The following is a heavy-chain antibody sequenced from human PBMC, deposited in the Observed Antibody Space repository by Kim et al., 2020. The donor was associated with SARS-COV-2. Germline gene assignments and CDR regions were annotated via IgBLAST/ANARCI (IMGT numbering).Heavy chain of an antibody. J-gene: IGHJ5*01. Sequence: YADPGRGRFTIARDNSKNMVYRQMKSLRTEDTAVYYCAKMGSGSYLKWFDSWGQGTLVTVSS. CDR3: AKMGSGSYLKWFDS. V-gene: IGHV3-23*01. D-gene: IGHD3-10*01.